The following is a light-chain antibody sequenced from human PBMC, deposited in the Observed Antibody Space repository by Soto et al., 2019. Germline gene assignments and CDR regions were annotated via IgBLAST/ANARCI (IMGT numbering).Light chain of an antibody. J-gene: IGKJ2*01. CDR3: QQYSDYST. CDR1: QSINSC. V-gene: IGKV1-5*03. CDR2: EAS. Sequence: DIQMTQSPSTLSASVGDRVIITCRASQSINSCLAWYQQKPGKAPKLLIYEASTLERGVPSRFSGSGSGTEFTLTISSLQPDDFATYYCQQYSDYSTFGQGTKLEIK.